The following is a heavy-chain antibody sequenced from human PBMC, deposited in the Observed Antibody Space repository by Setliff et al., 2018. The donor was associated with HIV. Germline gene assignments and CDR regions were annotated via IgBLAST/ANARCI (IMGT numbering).Heavy chain of an antibody. J-gene: IGHJ4*02. CDR1: GDSISTDY. CDR2: IYNSAST. CDR3: ARHSPSDY. Sequence: PSETLSLTCTVSGDSISTDYWAWIRQPPGKGLEWIGYIYNSASTSYNPSLKSRVTISVGTSKHQFSLKLSSVTAADTAVYYCARHSPSDYWGQGTLVTVSS. V-gene: IGHV4-59*08.